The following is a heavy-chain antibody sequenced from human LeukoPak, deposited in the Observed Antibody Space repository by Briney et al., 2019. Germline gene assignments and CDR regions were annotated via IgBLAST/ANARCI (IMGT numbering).Heavy chain of an antibody. CDR2: ISAYNGNT. CDR1: GHTFTSYG. D-gene: IGHD3-22*01. CDR3: ARDRGSYDSSGYYPDY. V-gene: IGHV1-18*01. J-gene: IGHJ4*02. Sequence: ASVKVSCTASGHTFTSYGISWVRQAPGQGPGWMGWISAYNGNTNYAQKLQGRVTMTTDTSTSTAYMELRSLRSDDTAVYYCARDRGSYDSSGYYPDYWGQGTLVTVSS.